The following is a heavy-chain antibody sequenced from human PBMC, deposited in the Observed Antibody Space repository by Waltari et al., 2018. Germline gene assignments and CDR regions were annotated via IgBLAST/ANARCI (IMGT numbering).Heavy chain of an antibody. D-gene: IGHD7-27*01. CDR3: ARHDGDGFDP. J-gene: IGHJ5*02. CDR1: GGSFSGYY. V-gene: IGHV4-34*01. CDR2: INHSGST. Sequence: QVQLQQWGAGLLKPSETLSLTCAVYGGSFSGYYWSWIRQPPGKGLEWIGEINHSGSTNYNPSLKRRVTISVDTSKNQFSLKLSSVTAADTAVYYCARHDGDGFDPWGQGTLVTVSS.